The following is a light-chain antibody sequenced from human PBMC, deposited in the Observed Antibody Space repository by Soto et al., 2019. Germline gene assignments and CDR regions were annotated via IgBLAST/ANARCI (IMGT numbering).Light chain of an antibody. V-gene: IGKV3-20*01. CDR3: QQYGSSPWT. J-gene: IGKJ1*01. CDR1: QSVSSSF. CDR2: GAS. Sequence: EIVLTQSPGTLYLSPGERATLSCRASQSVSSSFLAWYQQKPGQAPRLLIYGASIRATGIPDRFSGSGSGTDCPLTISRVEPEDCAVYYCQQYGSSPWTFGQGTKVEIK.